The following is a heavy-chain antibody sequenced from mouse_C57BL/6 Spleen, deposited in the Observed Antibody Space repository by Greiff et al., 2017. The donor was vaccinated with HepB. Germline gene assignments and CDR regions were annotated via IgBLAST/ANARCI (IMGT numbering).Heavy chain of an antibody. Sequence: VTLKESGTVLARPGASVKMSCKTSGYTFTSYWMHWVKQRPGQGLEWIGAIYPGNSDTSYNQKFKGKAKLTAVTSDSTAYMELSSLTNEDSAVYYCTRGLLPYYFDYWGQGTTLTVSS. D-gene: IGHD2-3*01. V-gene: IGHV1-5*01. CDR3: TRGLLPYYFDY. J-gene: IGHJ2*01. CDR2: IYPGNSDT. CDR1: GYTFTSYW.